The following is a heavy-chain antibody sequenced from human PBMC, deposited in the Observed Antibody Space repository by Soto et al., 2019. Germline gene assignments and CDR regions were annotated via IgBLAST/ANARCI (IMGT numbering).Heavy chain of an antibody. V-gene: IGHV3-21*01. CDR2: ISKSDYT. D-gene: IGHD6-13*01. J-gene: IGHJ4*02. CDR3: ARATSAMHIVAAYFDY. CDR1: GFAFNNYG. Sequence: PGGSLRLSCTVSGFAFNNYGINWVRQAPGKGLEWVSSISKSDYTYYSDSVKGRFTISRDNAKNSVSLQMNSLRAEDTAVYHCARATSAMHIVAAYFDYWGQGTLVTVSS.